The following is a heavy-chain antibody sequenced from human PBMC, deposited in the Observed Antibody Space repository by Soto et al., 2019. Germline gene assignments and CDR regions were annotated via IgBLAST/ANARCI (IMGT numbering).Heavy chain of an antibody. CDR3: ASPGSDCSGGSCYLFDY. CDR1: GFTFSSYA. J-gene: IGHJ4*02. D-gene: IGHD2-15*01. V-gene: IGHV3-23*01. Sequence: EVQLLESGGGLVQPGGSLRLSCAASGFTFSSYAMSWVRQAPGKGLEWVSAISGSGGSTYYADSVKGRFTISRDNSKNTLYLQMNSLRAEDTAVYYCASPGSDCSGGSCYLFDYWGQGTLVTVSS. CDR2: ISGSGGST.